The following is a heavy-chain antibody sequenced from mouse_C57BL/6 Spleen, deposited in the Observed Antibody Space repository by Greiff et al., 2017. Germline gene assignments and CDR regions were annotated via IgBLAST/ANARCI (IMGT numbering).Heavy chain of an antibody. CDR3: ARSPYDYEGGYYAMDY. V-gene: IGHV1-18*01. D-gene: IGHD2-4*01. CDR2: INPNNGGT. J-gene: IGHJ4*01. Sequence: VHVKQSGPELVKPGASVKIPCKASGYTFTDYNMDWVKQSHGKSLEWIGDINPNNGGTIYNQKFKGKATLTVDKSSSTAYMELRSLTSEDTAVYYCARSPYDYEGGYYAMDYWGQGTSVTVSS. CDR1: GYTFTDYN.